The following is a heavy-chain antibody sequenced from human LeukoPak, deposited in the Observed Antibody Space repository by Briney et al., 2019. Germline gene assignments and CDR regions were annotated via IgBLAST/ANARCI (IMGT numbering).Heavy chain of an antibody. D-gene: IGHD3-10*01. CDR1: GGSISPYF. J-gene: IGHJ5*02. Sequence: PSETLSLTCTVSGGSISPYFWSWIRQPPGKGLEWIGYISYSGSTNYNPSLKSRVTISVDTSKSQFSLQLSSVTAADTAVYYCARDDYRGVTNFDPWGQGTLVTVS. CDR3: ARDDYRGVTNFDP. CDR2: ISYSGST. V-gene: IGHV4-59*01.